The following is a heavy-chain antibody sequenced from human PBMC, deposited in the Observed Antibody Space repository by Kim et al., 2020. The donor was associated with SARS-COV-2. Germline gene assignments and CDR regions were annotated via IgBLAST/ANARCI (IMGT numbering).Heavy chain of an antibody. CDR1: GFTFSRYA. CDR3: VKESYYYGSGSYFDY. D-gene: IGHD3-10*01. Sequence: GGSLRLSCSASGFTFSRYAMHWVRQAPGKGLEYVSAIRSNGGSTYYADSVKGRFTISRDNSKNTLYLQMSSLRAEDTAVYYCVKESYYYGSGSYFDYWG. V-gene: IGHV3-64D*09. J-gene: IGHJ4*01. CDR2: IRSNGGST.